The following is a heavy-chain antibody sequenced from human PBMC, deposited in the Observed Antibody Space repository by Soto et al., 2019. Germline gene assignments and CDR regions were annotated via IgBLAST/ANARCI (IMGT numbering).Heavy chain of an antibody. CDR1: GFTFSSYA. Sequence: GSLRLSCAASGFTFSSYAMSWVRQAPGKGLEWVSTISDSGGSTYYAGSVEGRFTISRDSSKNTLFLQMTSLRVEDTAIYYCAKGSGTSSYSASGYWGRGTLVTVSS. D-gene: IGHD3-22*01. CDR2: ISDSGGST. CDR3: AKGSGTSSYSASGY. J-gene: IGHJ4*02. V-gene: IGHV3-23*01.